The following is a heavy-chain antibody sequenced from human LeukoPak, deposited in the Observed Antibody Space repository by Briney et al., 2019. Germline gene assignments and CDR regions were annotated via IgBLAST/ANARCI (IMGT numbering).Heavy chain of an antibody. D-gene: IGHD5-12*01. Sequence: ASVTVSCKASGYTFSSYTLSWLRQAPGQGLEWMGWINTYTGTPTYAQGFTGRFVFSLDSSVSTAYLQINSLKAEDIAVYYCVRQYSGYESLYFDSWGQGTLVTVSS. CDR1: GYTFSSYT. CDR2: INTYTGTP. CDR3: VRQYSGYESLYFDS. V-gene: IGHV7-4-1*02. J-gene: IGHJ4*02.